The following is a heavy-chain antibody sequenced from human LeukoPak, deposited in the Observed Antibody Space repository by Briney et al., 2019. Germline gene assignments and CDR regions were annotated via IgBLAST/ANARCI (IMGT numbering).Heavy chain of an antibody. V-gene: IGHV4-39*01. CDR3: ARGGGIAAADFDY. CDR2: IYYSGST. D-gene: IGHD6-13*01. CDR1: GGSISSSSYY. Sequence: SETLSLTCTVSGGSISSSSYYRGWIRQPPGKGLERIGSIYYSGSTYYNPSLKSRVTISVDTSKNQFSLKLSSVTAADTAVYYCARGGGIAAADFDYWGQGTLVTVSS. J-gene: IGHJ4*02.